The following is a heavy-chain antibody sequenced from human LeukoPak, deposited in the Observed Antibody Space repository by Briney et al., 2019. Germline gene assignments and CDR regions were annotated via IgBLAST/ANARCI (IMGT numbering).Heavy chain of an antibody. Sequence: SETLSLTCAVYGGSFSGYYWSWIRQPPRKGLEWIGEINHSGSTNYNPSLKSRVTISVDTFKNQFSLKLRSVTAADTALYSCAKPHPPGADLGGYFDYWGKGTLVTVSS. D-gene: IGHD1-26*01. CDR2: INHSGST. V-gene: IGHV4-34*01. CDR3: AKPHPPGADLGGYFDY. J-gene: IGHJ4*02. CDR1: GGSFSGYY.